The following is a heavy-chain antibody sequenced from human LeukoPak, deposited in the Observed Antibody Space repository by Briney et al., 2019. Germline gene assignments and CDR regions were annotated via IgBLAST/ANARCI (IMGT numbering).Heavy chain of an antibody. Sequence: PSETLSLTCAVYGGSFSGYYWSWIRQPPGKGLEWIGEINHSGSTDYNPSLKSRVTISVDTSKNQFSLKLSSVTAADTAVYYCASPPSVVTPWGQGTLVTVSS. J-gene: IGHJ4*02. CDR1: GGSFSGYY. V-gene: IGHV4-34*01. CDR3: ASPPSVVTP. CDR2: INHSGST. D-gene: IGHD4-23*01.